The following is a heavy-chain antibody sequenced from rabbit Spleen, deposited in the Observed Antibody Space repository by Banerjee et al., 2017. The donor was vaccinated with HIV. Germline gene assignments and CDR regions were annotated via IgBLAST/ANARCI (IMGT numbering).Heavy chain of an antibody. CDR1: GFSFSSGYA. CDR2: VDVGGSGFT. V-gene: IGHV1S40*01. J-gene: IGHJ3*01. Sequence: QSLEVSGGDLVKPGASLTLTCKASGFSFSSGYAMCWVRQAPGKGLEWIGWVDVGGSGFTSSATWSKGRFTCSKPSSTTVTLQMTSRTVADTATYFFARDTVTSVSSYGMDLWGQGTLVTVS. D-gene: IGHD6-1*01. CDR3: ARDTVTSVSSYGMDL.